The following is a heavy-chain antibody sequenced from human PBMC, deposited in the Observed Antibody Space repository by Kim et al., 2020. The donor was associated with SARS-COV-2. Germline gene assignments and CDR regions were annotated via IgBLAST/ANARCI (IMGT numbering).Heavy chain of an antibody. V-gene: IGHV4-59*01. Sequence: YYRGGTTSTPAPNSRVTISVDTSKNQFSLKLGSVTAADTAVYYCARVFDPWGQGTLVTVSS. CDR2: YYRGGT. J-gene: IGHJ5*02. CDR3: ARVFDP.